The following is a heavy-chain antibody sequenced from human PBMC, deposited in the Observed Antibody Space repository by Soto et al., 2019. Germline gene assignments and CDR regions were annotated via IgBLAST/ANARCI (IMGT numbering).Heavy chain of an antibody. Sequence: QVQLVQSGAEAKKPGASVKVSCKASGYTFFSHDINWVRQASGQGLEWMGWVNPQSGKTEYAKKFQGRVTMTRDPSIDTAYMELSSLTSEDTAIYYCAIYTTSLSYCTRWGQGALVTVSS. CDR1: GYTFFSHD. V-gene: IGHV1-8*02. J-gene: IGHJ4*02. CDR3: AIYTTSLSYCTR. CDR2: VNPQSGKT. D-gene: IGHD1-26*01.